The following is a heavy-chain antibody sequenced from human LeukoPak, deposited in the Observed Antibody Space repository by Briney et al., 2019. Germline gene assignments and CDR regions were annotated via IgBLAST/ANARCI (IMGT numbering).Heavy chain of an antibody. V-gene: IGHV3-23*05. Sequence: GGSLRLSCAASGFTFISYAMSWARQAPGKGLEWVSGIDSSGSSTYYADSVKGRFTISRDNSKNTLYLQMNSLRAEDTAVYYCARGSRGAGFDCWGQGALVTVSS. CDR3: ARGSRGAGFDC. J-gene: IGHJ4*02. D-gene: IGHD3-10*01. CDR1: GFTFISYA. CDR2: IDSSGSST.